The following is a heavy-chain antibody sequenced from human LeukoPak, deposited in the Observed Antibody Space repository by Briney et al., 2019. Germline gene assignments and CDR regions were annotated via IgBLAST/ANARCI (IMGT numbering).Heavy chain of an antibody. CDR1: GFTFSDYY. J-gene: IGHJ6*02. CDR3: ASVSTVTTYYYYGMDA. CDR2: ISSSGSTI. V-gene: IGHV3-11*01. D-gene: IGHD4-17*01. Sequence: GGSLRLSCAASGFTFSDYYMSWIRQAPGKGLEWVSYISSSGSTIYYADSVKGRFTISRDNAKNSLYLQMNSLRAEDMAVYYCASVSTVTTYYYYGMDAWGQGTTVTVSS.